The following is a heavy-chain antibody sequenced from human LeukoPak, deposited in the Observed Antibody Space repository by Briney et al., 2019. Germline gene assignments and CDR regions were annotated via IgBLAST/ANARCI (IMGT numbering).Heavy chain of an antibody. CDR1: GFTFSSYE. CDR2: ISSSGSTI. J-gene: IGHJ4*02. V-gene: IGHV3-48*03. D-gene: IGHD6-19*01. Sequence: GGSLRLSCAASGFTFSSYEMNWVRQAPGKGLEWVSYISSSGSTIYCADSVKGRFTISRDNAKNSLYLQMNSLRAEDTAVYYCARVWSSSGWENWGQGTLVTVSS. CDR3: ARVWSSSGWEN.